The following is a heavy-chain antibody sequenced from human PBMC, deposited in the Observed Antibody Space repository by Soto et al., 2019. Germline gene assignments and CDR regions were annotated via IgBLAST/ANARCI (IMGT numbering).Heavy chain of an antibody. V-gene: IGHV4-30-4*01. CDR2: IYYSGST. Sequence: SETLSLTCTVSGGSISSGDYYWSWIRQPPGKGLEWIGYIYYSGSTYYNPSLKSRVTISVDTSKNQFSLKLSSVTAADTAVYYCARGDRIAVAGTGGRGYYYYGMDVWGQGTTVPVSS. D-gene: IGHD6-19*01. CDR3: ARGDRIAVAGTGGRGYYYYGMDV. J-gene: IGHJ6*02. CDR1: GGSISSGDYY.